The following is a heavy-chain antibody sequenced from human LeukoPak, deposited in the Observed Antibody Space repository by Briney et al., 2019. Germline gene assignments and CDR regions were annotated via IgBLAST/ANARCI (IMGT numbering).Heavy chain of an antibody. CDR3: ATTPNWLSNWFDP. CDR1: GGSISSYY. CDR2: IHYSGSI. J-gene: IGHJ5*02. Sequence: SETLSLTCTVSGGSISSYYWSWIRQPPGKGLEWIEYIHYSGSIKYNPSLKSRVTISVDTSKTPFSLRLSSVTAADTAVYYCATTPNWLSNWFDPWGQGTLVTVSS. D-gene: IGHD7-27*01. V-gene: IGHV4-59*12.